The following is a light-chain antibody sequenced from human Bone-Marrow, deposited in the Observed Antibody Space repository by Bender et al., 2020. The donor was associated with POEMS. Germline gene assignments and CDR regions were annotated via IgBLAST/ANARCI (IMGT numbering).Light chain of an antibody. J-gene: IGLJ3*02. CDR1: ALPKQY. CDR3: QSADSSGTYRV. CDR2: RDS. V-gene: IGLV3-25*03. Sequence: SYELTQPPSVSVSPGQTARITCSGDALPKQYAFWYQQTPGQAPVLVIYRDSERPSGIPERFSGSTSGTTVTLTITGVQAEDEAGYYCQSADSSGTYRVFGGGTKLTVL.